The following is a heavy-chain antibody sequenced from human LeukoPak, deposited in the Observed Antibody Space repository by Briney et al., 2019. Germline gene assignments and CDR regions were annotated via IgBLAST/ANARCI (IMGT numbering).Heavy chain of an antibody. CDR1: GGTFSSYA. D-gene: IGHD3-10*01. J-gene: IGHJ6*03. CDR3: ARDYYGSESYRDYYYYYMDV. Sequence: GSSVKVSCKASGGTFSSYAISWVRQAPGQGLEWMGGIIPIFGTANYAQKFQGRVTITTDESTSTAYMELSSLRSDDTAVYYCARDYYGSESYRDYYYYYMDVWGKGTTVTVSS. CDR2: IIPIFGTA. V-gene: IGHV1-69*05.